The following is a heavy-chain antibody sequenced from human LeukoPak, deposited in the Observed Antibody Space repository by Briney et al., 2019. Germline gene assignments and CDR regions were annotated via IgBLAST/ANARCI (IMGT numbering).Heavy chain of an antibody. D-gene: IGHD1-26*01. CDR1: GFTFSSYS. V-gene: IGHV3-21*01. J-gene: IGHJ4*02. CDR2: ISSSTTYI. Sequence: GGSLRLSCAASGFTFSSYSMNWVRQAPGKGLEWVSSISSSTTYISYADSVKGRFTISRDNAKNSLYLQMNSLRAKDTAVYYCARGAAGYVGASSFDYWGQGTLVTVSS. CDR3: ARGAAGYVGASSFDY.